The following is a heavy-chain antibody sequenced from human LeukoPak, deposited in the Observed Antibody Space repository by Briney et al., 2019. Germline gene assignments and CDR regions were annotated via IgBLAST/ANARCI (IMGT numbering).Heavy chain of an antibody. V-gene: IGHV4-34*01. J-gene: IGHJ5*02. CDR1: GGSFSGYY. CDR3: ARRSEGSYNRFDP. D-gene: IGHD1-26*01. CDR2: INHSGST. Sequence: SETLSLTCAVYGGSFSGYYWSWIRQPPGKGLEWIGEINHSGSTNYNPSLKSRVTISVDTSKNQFSLKLSSVTAADTAVYYCARRSEGSYNRFDPWGQGTLVTVSS.